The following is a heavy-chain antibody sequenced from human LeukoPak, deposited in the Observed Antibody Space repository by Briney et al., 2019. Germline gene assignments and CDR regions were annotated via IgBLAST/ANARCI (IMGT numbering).Heavy chain of an antibody. J-gene: IGHJ4*02. CDR3: VRGHDSFDY. CDR2: SRNKDHMYST. CDR1: GFTFSDHY. V-gene: IGHV3-72*01. Sequence: PGGSLRLSCVVSGFTFSDHYMDWVRQAAGKGLEWVGRSRNKDHMYSTEYAASVEGRFTISRDLSKNSLYQQMNSLKVEDTAIYYCVRGHDSFDYWGQGTLVTVSS.